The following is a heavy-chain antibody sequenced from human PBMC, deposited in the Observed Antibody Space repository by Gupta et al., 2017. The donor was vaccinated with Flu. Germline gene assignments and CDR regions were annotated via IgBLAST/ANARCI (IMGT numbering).Heavy chain of an antibody. D-gene: IGHD6-19*01. CDR3: ARGGVRYSSAWHIDF. J-gene: IGHJ4*02. V-gene: IGHV1-18*01. CDR2: TSAYNGNT. Sequence: QVQLVESGAEVKKPGASVKVSCKASGYSFTMYGISWVRQAPGQGLEWMGYTSAYNGNTNYAENLQGRVTMTTDTSTSTAYMELRSLRSDDTTVYYCARGGVRYSSAWHIDFWGQGTLVTVSS. CDR1: GYSFTMYG.